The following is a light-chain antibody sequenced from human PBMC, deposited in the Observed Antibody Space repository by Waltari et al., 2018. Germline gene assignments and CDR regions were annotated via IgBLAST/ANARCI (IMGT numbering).Light chain of an antibody. CDR1: QSISSW. V-gene: IGKV1-5*03. CDR3: QQYNSYSRT. Sequence: DIQMTQSPSTLSASVGDRVTITCWASQSISSWLAWYQQKPGKAPKLLIYKASSLESGVPSRFSGSGSGTEFTLTISSLQSDDFATYYCQQYNSYSRTFGQGTKVEIK. CDR2: KAS. J-gene: IGKJ1*01.